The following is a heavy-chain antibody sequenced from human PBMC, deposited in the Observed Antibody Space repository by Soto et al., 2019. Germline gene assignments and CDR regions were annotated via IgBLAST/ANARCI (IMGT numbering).Heavy chain of an antibody. Sequence: SETLSLTCTVSGGFVSSGSYYWSWIRQPPGKGLEWIGYIYYSGSTNYNPSLKSRVTISIDTSKNQISLKLSSVTAADTAVYYCATLSKWTSGCWGQGILVTVSS. CDR2: IYYSGST. CDR3: ATLSKWTSGC. D-gene: IGHD1-26*01. CDR1: GGFVSSGSYY. V-gene: IGHV4-61*01. J-gene: IGHJ4*02.